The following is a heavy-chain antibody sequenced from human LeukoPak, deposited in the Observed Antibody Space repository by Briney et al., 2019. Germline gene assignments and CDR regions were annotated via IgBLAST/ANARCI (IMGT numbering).Heavy chain of an antibody. J-gene: IGHJ4*02. D-gene: IGHD2-8*02. V-gene: IGHV3-23*01. CDR2: IFPSGGEI. CDR1: GFTFSTFA. CDR3: ATYRQVLLPFES. Sequence: GGSRRLSCAASGFTFSTFAMIWVRQPPGKGLEWVSSIFPSGGEIHYADSVRGRFTISRDNSKSTLSLQMNSLRAEDTAIYYCATYRQVLLPFESWGQGTLVTVSS.